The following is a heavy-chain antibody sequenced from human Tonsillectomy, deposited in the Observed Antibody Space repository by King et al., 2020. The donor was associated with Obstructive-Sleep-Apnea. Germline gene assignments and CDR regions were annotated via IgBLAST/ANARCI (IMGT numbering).Heavy chain of an antibody. Sequence: QLQESGPGLVKPSETLSLTCTVSGGSISSYYWSWIRQPPGKGLEWIWYIYYSGSTNYNPSLKSRVTISVHTSKNQFSLKLSSVTAADTAVYYCARYSTGWYPDYYYGMDVWGQGTTVTVSS. CDR3: ARYSTGWYPDYYYGMDV. CDR1: GGSISSYY. CDR2: IYYSGST. D-gene: IGHD6-19*01. V-gene: IGHV4-59*01. J-gene: IGHJ6*02.